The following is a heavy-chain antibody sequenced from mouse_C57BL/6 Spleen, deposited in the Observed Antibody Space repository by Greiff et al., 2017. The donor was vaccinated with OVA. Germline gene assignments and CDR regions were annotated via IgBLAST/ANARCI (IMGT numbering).Heavy chain of an antibody. CDR3: ARPSQLRYFDV. J-gene: IGHJ1*03. Sequence: QVHVKQSGAELARPGASVKLSCKASGYTFTSYGISWVKQRTGQGLEWIGEIYPRSGNTYYNEKFKGKATLTADKSSSTAYMELRSLTSEDSAVYFCARPSQLRYFDVWGTGTTVTVSS. V-gene: IGHV1-81*01. CDR2: IYPRSGNT. CDR1: GYTFTSYG.